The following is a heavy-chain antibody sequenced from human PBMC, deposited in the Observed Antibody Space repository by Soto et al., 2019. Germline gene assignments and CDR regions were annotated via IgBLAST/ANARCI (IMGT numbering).Heavy chain of an antibody. CDR2: IYYSGST. CDR3: ARGYCSGGSCSTDAFDI. Sequence: QVQLQESGPGLVKSSQTLSLTCTVSGGSISSGDYYWSWIRQPPGKGLEWIGYIYYSGSTYYNPSLKSRVTISVDTSKNQFSLKLSSVTAADTAVYYCARGYCSGGSCSTDAFDIWGQGTMVTVSS. V-gene: IGHV4-30-4*01. CDR1: GGSISSGDYY. D-gene: IGHD2-15*01. J-gene: IGHJ3*02.